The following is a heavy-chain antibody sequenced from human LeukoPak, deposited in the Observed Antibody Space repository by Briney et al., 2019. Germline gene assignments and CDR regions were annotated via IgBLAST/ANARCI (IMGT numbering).Heavy chain of an antibody. CDR1: GFTFSSYW. CDR2: IKQDGSEK. CDR3: ASTSYGWFDP. Sequence: GGSLRLSCAASGFTFSSYWMSWVRQAPGKGLEWVANIKQDGSEKYYVDSVKGRFTISRDNAKNSLYLQMNSLRAEDTALYYCASTSYGWFDPWGQRTLVTVSS. D-gene: IGHD5-18*01. J-gene: IGHJ5*02. V-gene: IGHV3-7*01.